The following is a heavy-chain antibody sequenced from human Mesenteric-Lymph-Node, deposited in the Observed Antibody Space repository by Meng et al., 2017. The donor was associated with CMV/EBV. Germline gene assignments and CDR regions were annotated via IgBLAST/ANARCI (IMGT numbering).Heavy chain of an antibody. CDR3: ARDRLGEPFDH. V-gene: IGHV3-30-3*01. Sequence: GGSLRLSCAASGFTFNKYAVHWVRQAPGKGLEWVAVISYDGSNKYYADSVRGRFTISRDNSKNTLYLQMNGLRAEDTAVYYCARDRLGEPFDHWGQGTLVTVSS. CDR2: ISYDGSNK. CDR1: GFTFNKYA. J-gene: IGHJ4*02. D-gene: IGHD3-10*01.